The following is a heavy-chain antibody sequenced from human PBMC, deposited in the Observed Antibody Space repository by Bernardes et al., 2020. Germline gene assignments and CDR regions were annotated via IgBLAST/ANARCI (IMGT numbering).Heavy chain of an antibody. CDR1: GGSFSGYY. CDR2: INHSGST. J-gene: IGHJ4*02. V-gene: IGHV4-34*01. CDR3: ARGRGITMVRGVVPFDY. Sequence: SETLSLTCAVYGGSFSGYYWSWIRQPPGKGLEWIGEINHSGSTNYNPSLKSRVTISVDTSKNQFSLKLSSVTAADTAVYYCARGRGITMVRGVVPFDYWGQGTLVTVSS. D-gene: IGHD3-10*01.